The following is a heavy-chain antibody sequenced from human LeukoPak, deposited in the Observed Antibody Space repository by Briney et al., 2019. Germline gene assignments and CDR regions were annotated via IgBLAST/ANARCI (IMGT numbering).Heavy chain of an antibody. V-gene: IGHV5-51*01. CDR1: EYSFSGHW. J-gene: IGHJ4*02. Sequence: GESLKVSCKGSEYSFSGHWIAWVRQMPGKGLEWMGIIYPGDSDTRYSPSFQGQVTISADKSITTAYLQWSSLKASDSAMYYCARYVRNYFDTKGVFDDWGQGTLVTVSS. D-gene: IGHD3-22*01. CDR2: IYPGDSDT. CDR3: ARYVRNYFDTKGVFDD.